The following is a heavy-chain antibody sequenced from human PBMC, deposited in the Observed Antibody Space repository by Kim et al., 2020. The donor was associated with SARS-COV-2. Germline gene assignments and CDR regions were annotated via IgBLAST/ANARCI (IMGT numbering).Heavy chain of an antibody. J-gene: IGHJ6*02. CDR2: IYYSGST. D-gene: IGHD2-2*02. Sequence: SETLSLTCTVSGGSISSSSYYWGWIRQPPGKGLEWIGSIYYSGSTYYNPSLKSRVTISVDTSKNQFSLKLSSVTAADTAVYYCARLEGVVVPAAIIYYYGMDVWGQGTTVTVAS. CDR3: ARLEGVVVPAAIIYYYGMDV. V-gene: IGHV4-39*01. CDR1: GGSISSSSYY.